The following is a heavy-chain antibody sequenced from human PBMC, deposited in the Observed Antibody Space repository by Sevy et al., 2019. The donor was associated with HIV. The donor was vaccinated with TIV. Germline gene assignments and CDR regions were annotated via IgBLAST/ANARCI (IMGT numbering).Heavy chain of an antibody. D-gene: IGHD3-22*01. Sequence: SETLSLSCTVSGGSMNYYYWTWIRQPPGKGLEWIGYIYYTGITTYKSSLQSRVTISIDTSKNHFSLKLISVTTADTAVYYGARVHYDVGSGAAFDIWGQGTMVTVSS. J-gene: IGHJ3*02. V-gene: IGHV4-59*01. CDR1: GGSMNYYY. CDR2: IYYTGIT. CDR3: ARVHYDVGSGAAFDI.